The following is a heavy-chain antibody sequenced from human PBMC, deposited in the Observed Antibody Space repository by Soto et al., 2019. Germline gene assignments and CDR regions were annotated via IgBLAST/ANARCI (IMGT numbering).Heavy chain of an antibody. V-gene: IGHV1-69*06. CDR2: IIPIFGTA. J-gene: IGHJ5*02. CDR1: GGTFSSYA. CDR3: ARGGMGVVVTATKFDP. Sequence: SVKVSCKASGGTFSSYAISWVRQAPGQGLEWMGGIIPIFGTANYAQKFQGRVTITADKSTSTAYMELSSLRSEDTAVYYCARGGMGVVVTATKFDPWGQGTLVTVSS. D-gene: IGHD2-21*02.